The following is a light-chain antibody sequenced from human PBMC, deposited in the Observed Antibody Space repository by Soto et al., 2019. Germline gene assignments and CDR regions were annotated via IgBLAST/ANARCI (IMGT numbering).Light chain of an antibody. CDR3: QHSYCTPYT. J-gene: IGKJ2*01. CDR2: AAS. Sequence: DIQMTQSPSSLSASVGDRVTITSRASQSISSYLNWDQQKPGKAPKLLIYAASSLQSGVPSRFSGSGSWTDFTLTISSLQHEDFATYYCQHSYCTPYTCGQAPELEIK. V-gene: IGKV1-39*01. CDR1: QSISSY.